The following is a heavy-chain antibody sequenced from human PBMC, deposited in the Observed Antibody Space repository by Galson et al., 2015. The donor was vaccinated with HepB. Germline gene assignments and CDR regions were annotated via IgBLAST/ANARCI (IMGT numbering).Heavy chain of an antibody. CDR2: IWYDGSNR. Sequence: SLRLSCAASDFNFSNYGIHWVRQAPGKGLEWVAVIWYDGSNRYCADSVKGRFTISRDNSKNTLYLQMNSLRAADTAVYYCARGRGYGSGTYLDYWGQGTLVTVSS. CDR1: DFNFSNYG. CDR3: ARGRGYGSGTYLDY. V-gene: IGHV3-33*01. J-gene: IGHJ4*02. D-gene: IGHD3-10*01.